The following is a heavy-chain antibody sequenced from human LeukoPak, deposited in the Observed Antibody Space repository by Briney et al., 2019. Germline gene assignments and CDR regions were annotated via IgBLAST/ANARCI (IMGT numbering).Heavy chain of an antibody. Sequence: GESLKISCKGSGYRFTSYWIGWVRQMPGKGLEWMGIIYPGDSDTRYSPSFQGQVTISADKSISTAYLQWSSLKASDTAMYYCARLGRRRFGELFHFDYWGQGTLVTVSS. V-gene: IGHV5-51*01. CDR2: IYPGDSDT. CDR3: ARLGRRRFGELFHFDY. CDR1: GYRFTSYW. J-gene: IGHJ4*02. D-gene: IGHD3-10*01.